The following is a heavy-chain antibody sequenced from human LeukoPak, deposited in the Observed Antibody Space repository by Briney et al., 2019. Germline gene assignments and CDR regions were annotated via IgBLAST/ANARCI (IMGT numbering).Heavy chain of an antibody. CDR2: IRYDGSNK. Sequence: GGSLRLSCAASGFIFSSYGMHWVRQAPGKGLEWVAFIRYDGSNKDYADSVKGRFTISRDNSKNTLYLQMNSLRPEDTAVYYCAKVHPEVTSLDYWGQGTLVTVSS. CDR1: GFIFSSYG. CDR3: AKVHPEVTSLDY. D-gene: IGHD4-11*01. V-gene: IGHV3-30*02. J-gene: IGHJ4*02.